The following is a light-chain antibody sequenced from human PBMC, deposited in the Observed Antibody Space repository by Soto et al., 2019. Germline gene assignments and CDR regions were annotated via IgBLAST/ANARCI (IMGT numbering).Light chain of an antibody. CDR3: SSYTSDNTQV. V-gene: IGLV2-14*01. Sequence: QSVLTQPASVSGSPGQSITISCTGTSSDVGVYNYVSWFQQHPGKAPKLMIYDVNNRPSGVSNRFSGSKSGNTASLTISGLQAEDEADYYCSSYTSDNTQVFGTGTKVTVL. CDR2: DVN. CDR1: SSDVGVYNY. J-gene: IGLJ1*01.